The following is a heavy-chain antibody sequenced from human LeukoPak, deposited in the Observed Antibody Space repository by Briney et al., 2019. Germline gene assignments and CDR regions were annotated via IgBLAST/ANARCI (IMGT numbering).Heavy chain of an antibody. CDR2: INTNTGNP. Sequence: ASVKVSCKASGYTFTSYAMNWVRQAPGQGLEWMGWINTNTGNPTYAQGFTGRFVFSLDTSVSTAYLQISSLKAEGTAVYYCARGGGSSIPDAFDIWGQGTLVTVSS. CDR1: GYTFTSYA. CDR3: ARGGGSSIPDAFDI. V-gene: IGHV7-4-1*02. J-gene: IGHJ3*02. D-gene: IGHD1-26*01.